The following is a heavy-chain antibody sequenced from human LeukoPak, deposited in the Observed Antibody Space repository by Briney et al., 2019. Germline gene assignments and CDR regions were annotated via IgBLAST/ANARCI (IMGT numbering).Heavy chain of an antibody. Sequence: GESLKISCKGSGYSFTNYWIGWVRQMPGKGLQWMGIIYPGDSDTRYSPSFQGQVTIPADKSISTSYLQWSSLEASDTAMYYCATSTRIAGAFDVWGQGTMVTVSS. V-gene: IGHV5-51*01. CDR3: ATSTRIAGAFDV. J-gene: IGHJ3*01. CDR1: GYSFTNYW. CDR2: IYPGDSDT. D-gene: IGHD2-15*01.